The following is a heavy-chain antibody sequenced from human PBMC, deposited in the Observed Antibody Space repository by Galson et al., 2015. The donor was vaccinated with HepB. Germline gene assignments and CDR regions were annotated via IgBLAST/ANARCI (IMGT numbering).Heavy chain of an antibody. CDR2: IIPIFGTA. CDR1: GGTFSSYA. Sequence: SVKVSCKASGGTFSSYAISWVRQAPGQGLEWMGGIIPIFGTANYAQKFQGRVTITADESTSTAYMELSSLRSEDTAVYYCAGRYCSSTSCPYYFDYWGQGTLVTVSS. J-gene: IGHJ4*02. CDR3: AGRYCSSTSCPYYFDY. V-gene: IGHV1-69*13. D-gene: IGHD2-2*01.